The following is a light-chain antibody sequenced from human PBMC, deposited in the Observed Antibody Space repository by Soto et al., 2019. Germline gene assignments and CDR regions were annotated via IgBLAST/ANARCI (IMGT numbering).Light chain of an antibody. V-gene: IGKV3-15*01. CDR3: QQYNDWPYT. CDR1: QSVRNN. J-gene: IGKJ2*01. Sequence: EIVMTQSPATLSVSPGERATLSCRASQSVRNNLAWYQQKPGQAPSLLIYGASTGATGIPAKFSGSGSETEFNLTISSMQSEDFAVYYCQQYNDWPYTFGPGTKVDIK. CDR2: GAS.